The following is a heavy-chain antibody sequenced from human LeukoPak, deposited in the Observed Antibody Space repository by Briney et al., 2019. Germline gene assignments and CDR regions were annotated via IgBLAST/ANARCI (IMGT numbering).Heavy chain of an antibody. D-gene: IGHD6-13*01. J-gene: IGHJ4*02. Sequence: PGGSLRLSCAASGLTFSSYAMSWVRQAPGKGLEWVSGIDWIGGSTRYADSVKGRFTISRDNAKNSLYLQMDSLRAEDTAVYYCARDLMGIAYRGAFYYWGQGTLVTVSS. CDR3: ARDLMGIAYRGAFYY. CDR1: GLTFSSYA. CDR2: IDWIGGST. V-gene: IGHV3-20*04.